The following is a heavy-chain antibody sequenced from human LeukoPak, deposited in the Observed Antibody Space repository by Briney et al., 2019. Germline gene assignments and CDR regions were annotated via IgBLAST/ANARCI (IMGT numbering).Heavy chain of an antibody. CDR3: ARDRSPGYCSGGDCYPFVY. CDR1: GYTFTGYH. D-gene: IGHD2-15*01. CDR2: INPNSGDT. Sequence: GASVKVSFKASGYTFTGYHMHWVRQAPGQGLEWMGWINPNSGDTSYAQKFQGRVTMTRDTSISTAYMELSRLTSDDTAVYYCARDRSPGYCSGGDCYPFVYWGQGTLVTVSS. V-gene: IGHV1-2*02. J-gene: IGHJ4*02.